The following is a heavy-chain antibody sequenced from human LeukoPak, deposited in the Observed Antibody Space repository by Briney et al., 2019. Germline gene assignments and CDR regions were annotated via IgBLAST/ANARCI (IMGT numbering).Heavy chain of an antibody. J-gene: IGHJ6*03. D-gene: IGHD6-13*01. CDR2: ISYDGSNK. CDR3: ARSYSSTPQYYYYYYMDV. CDR1: GFTFSSYA. Sequence: GGSLRLSCAASGFTFSSYAMHWVRQAPGKGLEWVAVISYDGSNKYYADSVKGRFTISRDNSKTTLYLQMNSLRAEDTAVYYCARSYSSTPQYYYYYYMDVWGKGTTVTVSS. V-gene: IGHV3-30-3*01.